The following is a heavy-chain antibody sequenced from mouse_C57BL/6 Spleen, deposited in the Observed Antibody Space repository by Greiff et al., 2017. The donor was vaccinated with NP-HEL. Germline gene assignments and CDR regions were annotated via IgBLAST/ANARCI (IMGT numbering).Heavy chain of an antibody. J-gene: IGHJ2*01. CDR1: GYAFSSYW. CDR2: IYPGDGDT. D-gene: IGHD1-1*01. CDR3: AREGITTVVEGDFDY. V-gene: IGHV1-80*01. Sequence: QVQLKQSGAELVKPGASVKISCKASGYAFSSYWMNWVKQRPGKGLEWIGQIYPGDGDTNYNGKFKGKATLTADKSSSTAYMQLSSLTSEDSAVYFCAREGITTVVEGDFDYWGQGTTLTVSS.